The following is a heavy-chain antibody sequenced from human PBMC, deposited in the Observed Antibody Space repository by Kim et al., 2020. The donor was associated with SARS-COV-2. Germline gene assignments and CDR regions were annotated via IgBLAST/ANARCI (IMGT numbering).Heavy chain of an antibody. V-gene: IGHV3-53*04. D-gene: IGHD3-22*01. J-gene: IGHJ4*02. Sequence: GGSLRLSCAASGFTVSSNYMSWVRQAPGKGLEWVSVIYSGGSTYYADSVKGRFTISRHNSKNTLYLQMNSLRAEDTAVYYCARDYYDSSGYHPGGYWGQGTLVTVSS. CDR1: GFTVSSNY. CDR3: ARDYYDSSGYHPGGY. CDR2: IYSGGST.